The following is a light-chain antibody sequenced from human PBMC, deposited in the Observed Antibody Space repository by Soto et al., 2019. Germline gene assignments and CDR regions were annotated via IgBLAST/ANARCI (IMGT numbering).Light chain of an antibody. CDR2: EVS. V-gene: IGLV2-14*01. CDR3: SSYTSSSTPYV. J-gene: IGLJ1*01. CDR1: SSDVGGYNY. Sequence: QSVLTQPASVSGSPGQSITISCTGTSSDVGGYNYVSWYQQHPGKAPKLMIYEVSNRPSGVSNRFSGSKPGNTASLTISGLQAEDEADYYCSSYTSSSTPYVSGTGTKVTVL.